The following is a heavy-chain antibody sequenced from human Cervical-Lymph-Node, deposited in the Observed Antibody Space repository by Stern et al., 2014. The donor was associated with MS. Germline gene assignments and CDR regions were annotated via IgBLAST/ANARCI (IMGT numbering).Heavy chain of an antibody. Sequence: QLVQSGGGLVQPGGSLRLSCAASGFAFRHSDMHWVRQPTGKGLEWVSAIGTSDDTYYAGSVKGRFTISRENAKNSLYLQMNRLGAGDTAVYYCAREDGYNQAGIDYWGQGILVTVAS. CDR1: GFAFRHSD. CDR2: IGTSDDT. CDR3: AREDGYNQAGIDY. V-gene: IGHV3-13*04. D-gene: IGHD5-24*01. J-gene: IGHJ4*02.